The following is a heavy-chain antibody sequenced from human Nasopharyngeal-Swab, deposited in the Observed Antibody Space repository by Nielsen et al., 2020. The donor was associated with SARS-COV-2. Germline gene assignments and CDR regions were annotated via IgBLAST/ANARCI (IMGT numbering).Heavy chain of an antibody. D-gene: IGHD2/OR15-2a*01. V-gene: IGHV3-74*01. CDR3: ARGRGSSTSMIGY. CDR1: GFTFSNYR. Sequence: GESLKISCAASGFTFSNYRMHWVRQAPGKGLVWVSRINGDGSSLNYADFVKGRFTISTDNAKSTLNLEMNSLRAEDTAVYYCARGRGSSTSMIGYWGQGTLVTVSS. J-gene: IGHJ4*02. CDR2: INGDGSSL.